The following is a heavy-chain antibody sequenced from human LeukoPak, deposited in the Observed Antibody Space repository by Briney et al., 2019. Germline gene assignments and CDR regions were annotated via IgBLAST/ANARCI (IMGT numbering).Heavy chain of an antibody. J-gene: IGHJ3*02. V-gene: IGHV3-74*01. Sequence: GGSLRLSCAASGFTFSTHWMHWVRQAPGKGLVWVSRINSDGSRTTYADSVKGRFTISRDNAKNTLYLQMNSLRTVDTAVYYCARPEAQYSSGLDGFDIWGQGTMVTVSS. CDR2: INSDGSRT. D-gene: IGHD6-19*01. CDR1: GFTFSTHW. CDR3: ARPEAQYSSGLDGFDI.